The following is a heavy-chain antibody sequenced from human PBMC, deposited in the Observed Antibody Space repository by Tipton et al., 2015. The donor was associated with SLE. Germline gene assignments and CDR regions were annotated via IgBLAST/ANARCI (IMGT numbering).Heavy chain of an antibody. CDR3: ARVTIVGGSYYMDV. J-gene: IGHJ6*03. D-gene: IGHD3-3*01. V-gene: IGHV4-34*01. CDR1: GESFTDYY. Sequence: LRLSCTVYGESFTDYYWSWVRQPPGKGLEWIGEICHSGDSNFNPSLKSRVTISMDTSKKQFSLKLSSVTAVDTAVYFCARVTIVGGSYYMDVWGKGTTVTVSS. CDR2: ICHSGDS.